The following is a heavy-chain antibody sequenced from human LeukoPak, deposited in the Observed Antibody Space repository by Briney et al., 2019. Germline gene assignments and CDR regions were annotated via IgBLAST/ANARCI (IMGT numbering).Heavy chain of an antibody. J-gene: IGHJ4*02. CDR1: GGSISSGSYY. D-gene: IGHD3-10*01. Sequence: SETLSLTCTVSGGSISSGSYYWSWIRQPAWKGLEWIGRIYTSGSTNYNPSLKSRVTISVDTSKNQFSLKLSSVTAADTAVYYCARDKFGPEGIFDYWGQGTLVTVSS. CDR2: IYTSGST. V-gene: IGHV4-61*02. CDR3: ARDKFGPEGIFDY.